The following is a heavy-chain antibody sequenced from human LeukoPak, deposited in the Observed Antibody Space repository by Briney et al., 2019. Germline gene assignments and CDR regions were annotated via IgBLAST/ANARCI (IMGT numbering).Heavy chain of an antibody. D-gene: IGHD3-3*01. J-gene: IGHJ4*02. Sequence: PGRSLRLSCAASGFTFSSYAMSWVRQAPGKGLEWVSAISGSGGSTYYADSVKGRFTISRDNSKNTLYLQMNSLRAEDTAVYYCAKGRLRFLEWLSPSFDYWGQGTLVTVSS. V-gene: IGHV3-23*01. CDR3: AKGRLRFLEWLSPSFDY. CDR1: GFTFSSYA. CDR2: ISGSGGST.